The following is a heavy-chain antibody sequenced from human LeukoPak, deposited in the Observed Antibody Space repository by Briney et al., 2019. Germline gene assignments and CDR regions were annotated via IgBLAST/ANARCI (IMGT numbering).Heavy chain of an antibody. Sequence: GGSLRLSCAASGFTFSSYAMHWVRQAPGKGLEWVAVISYDGSNKYYADSVKGRFTISRDNSKNTLYLQMNSLRAEDTAVYYCARDRGSGDTGAFDIWGQGTMVTVSS. V-gene: IGHV3-30*04. CDR3: ARDRGSGDTGAFDI. D-gene: IGHD2-8*02. CDR2: ISYDGSNK. J-gene: IGHJ3*02. CDR1: GFTFSSYA.